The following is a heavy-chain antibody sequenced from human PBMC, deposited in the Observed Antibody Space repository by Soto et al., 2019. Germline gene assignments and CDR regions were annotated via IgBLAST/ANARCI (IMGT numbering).Heavy chain of an antibody. CDR3: ARDTTHGRYPPDDN. CDR1: GFSISSYG. V-gene: IGHV3-33*01. D-gene: IGHD1-1*01. Sequence: GGSLRLSCAASGFSISSYGFHWVRQAPGKGLEWVAVIWYDGSNKDYSDSVKGRFTISRDNSKNTVYLQMNSLRAEDTARYYCARDTTHGRYPPDDNWGQGTLVTVSS. J-gene: IGHJ4*02. CDR2: IWYDGSNK.